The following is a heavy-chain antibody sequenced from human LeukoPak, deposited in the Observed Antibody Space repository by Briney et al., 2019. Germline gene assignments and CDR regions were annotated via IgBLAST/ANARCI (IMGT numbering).Heavy chain of an antibody. CDR2: ISGSGGST. CDR1: GFTFSSYS. V-gene: IGHV3-23*01. Sequence: AGGSLRLSCAASGFTFSSYSMNWVRQAPGKGLEWVSAISGSGGSTYYADSVKGRFTISRDNSKNTLYLQMNSLRAEDTAVYYCATFESGSGYYYGGVDYWGQGPWSPSPQ. CDR3: ATFESGSGYYYGGVDY. J-gene: IGHJ4*02. D-gene: IGHD3-22*01.